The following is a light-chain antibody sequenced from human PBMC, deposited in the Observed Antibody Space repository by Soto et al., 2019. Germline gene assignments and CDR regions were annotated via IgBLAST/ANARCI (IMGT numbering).Light chain of an antibody. CDR2: DVT. CDR3: CSYAGAYTVV. J-gene: IGLJ1*01. V-gene: IGLV2-11*01. CDR1: SSDVGNYKF. Sequence: SVLTQPRSVSGSPGQSVTISCTGTSSDVGNYKFVSWYQQHPGKAPKLMIYDVTERPSGVPDRSSGSKSGNTASLTISGLQTEDEADYYCCSYAGAYTVVFGAGTKVTVL.